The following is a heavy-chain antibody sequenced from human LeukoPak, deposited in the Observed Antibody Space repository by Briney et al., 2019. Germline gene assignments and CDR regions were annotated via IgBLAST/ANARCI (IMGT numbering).Heavy chain of an antibody. V-gene: IGHV7-4-1*02. CDR2: INTNTGNP. Sequence: ASVKVSCKASGGTFSSYAISWVRQAPGQGLEWMGWINTNTGNPTYAQGFTGRFVFSLDTSVSTAYLQISSLKAEDTAVYYCARKTYGDPTGIWFDPWGQGTLVTVSS. J-gene: IGHJ5*02. D-gene: IGHD4-17*01. CDR1: GGTFSSYA. CDR3: ARKTYGDPTGIWFDP.